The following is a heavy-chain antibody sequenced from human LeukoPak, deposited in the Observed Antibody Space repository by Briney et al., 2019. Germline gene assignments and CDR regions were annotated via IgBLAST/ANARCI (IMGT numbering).Heavy chain of an antibody. V-gene: IGHV1-8*01. CDR1: GYTFTSYD. J-gene: IGHJ4*02. CDR2: MNPNSGNT. Sequence: ASVKVSCKASGYTFTSYDINWVRQATGQGLEWMGWMNPNSGNTGYAQKLQGRVTMTTDTSTSTAYMELRSLRSDDTAVYYCARTNDYGDQRVDYWGQGTLVSVSS. D-gene: IGHD4-17*01. CDR3: ARTNDYGDQRVDY.